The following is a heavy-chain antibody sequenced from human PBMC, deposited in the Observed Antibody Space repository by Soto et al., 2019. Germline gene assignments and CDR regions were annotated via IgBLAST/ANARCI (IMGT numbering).Heavy chain of an antibody. D-gene: IGHD3-10*02. CDR1: GFSFRSYSHYG. CDR2: IWLDGSNE. Sequence: QVQLVESGGGVVQPGRSLRLSCTASGFSFRSYSHYGVHWVRQAPGKGLEWVAVIWLDGSNEYYVDFVKGRFTVSRDVPKNMLYLQMDSLRAEDTAVYYCVLAPRPKYAYLLGSVYWGQGTLVTVPS. V-gene: IGHV3-33*01. J-gene: IGHJ4*02. CDR3: VLAPRPKYAYLLGSVY.